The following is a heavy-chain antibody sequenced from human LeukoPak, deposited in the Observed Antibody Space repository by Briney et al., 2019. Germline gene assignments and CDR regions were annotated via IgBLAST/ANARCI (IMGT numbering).Heavy chain of an antibody. V-gene: IGHV4-34*01. CDR1: GGSFSGYY. CDR2: LNHSGRT. Sequence: SDTLSLICAIYGGSFSGYYWSWLRHPPGKGVEWLGELNHSGRTNFHPSLKWRVTISGLTSKTQFPLKLRSVKATDTAVYYCARAFKSITGTPAAPKDNWFDPWGQGPLVTLS. CDR3: ARAFKSITGTPAAPKDNWFDP. D-gene: IGHD1-20*01. J-gene: IGHJ5*02.